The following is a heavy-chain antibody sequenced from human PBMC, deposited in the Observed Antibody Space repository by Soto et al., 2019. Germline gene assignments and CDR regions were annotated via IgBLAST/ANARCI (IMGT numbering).Heavy chain of an antibody. CDR2: ISAYNGNT. V-gene: IGHV1-18*01. CDR1: GYTFAHYG. J-gene: IGHJ6*04. Sequence: QVQLVQSGAEVKKPGASVKVSCKASGYTFAHYGIGWVRQAPGQGHEWVGWISAYNGNTHHAQNVQGRVTMTTDTSASAAYMELRSLRSDDTAVYYCARGGQECSSTGCSYIYDSMDVWGEGTTVTVSS. D-gene: IGHD2-2*01. CDR3: ARGGQECSSTGCSYIYDSMDV.